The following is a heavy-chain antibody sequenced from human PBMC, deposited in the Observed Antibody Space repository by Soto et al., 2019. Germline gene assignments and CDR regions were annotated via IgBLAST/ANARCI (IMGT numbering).Heavy chain of an antibody. V-gene: IGHV3-21*01. CDR1: GFTFSSYS. D-gene: IGHD2-8*01. Sequence: PGGSLRLSCAASGFTFSSYSMNWVRQAPGKGLEWVSSISSSSSYIYYADSVKGRFTISRDNAKNSLYLQMNSLRAEHTAVYYCARANCTNGVCYNFYYYGMDVWGQGTTVTVSS. CDR2: ISSSSSYI. CDR3: ARANCTNGVCYNFYYYGMDV. J-gene: IGHJ6*02.